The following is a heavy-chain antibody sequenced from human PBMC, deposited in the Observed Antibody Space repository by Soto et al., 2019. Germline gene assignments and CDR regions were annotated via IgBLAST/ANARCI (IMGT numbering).Heavy chain of an antibody. Sequence: GGSVKVSFQASGYTFTRHYIHWVRQAPWQRVEWMGIINPSGGSTSYAQKFQGRVTMTRDTSTSTVYMELSSLRSEDTAVYYCAREGRGTDYDSSGYGCDYWGQGTLVTVSS. CDR3: AREGRGTDYDSSGYGCDY. CDR2: INPSGGST. D-gene: IGHD3-22*01. CDR1: GYTFTRHY. J-gene: IGHJ4*02. V-gene: IGHV1-46*01.